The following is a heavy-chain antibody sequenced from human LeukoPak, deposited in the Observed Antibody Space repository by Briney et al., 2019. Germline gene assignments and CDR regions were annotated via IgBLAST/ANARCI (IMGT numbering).Heavy chain of an antibody. CDR2: IYHSGGT. D-gene: IGHD3-10*01. V-gene: IGHV4-59*01. CDR1: GGSINDAS. J-gene: IGHJ4*02. CDR3: ARVGTYYRSLDS. Sequence: PSETLSLTCTVSGGSINDASWNWIRKPPGQGLEWIGYIYHSGGTNYNPSLKSRVTISLDTSKNQFSLKLSSVTAADPAVYYCARVGTYYRSLDSSGQGTLVTVSS.